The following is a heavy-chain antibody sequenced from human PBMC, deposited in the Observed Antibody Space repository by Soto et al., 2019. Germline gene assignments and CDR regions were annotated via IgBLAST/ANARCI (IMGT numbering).Heavy chain of an antibody. Sequence: PGGSLRLSCAASGFPFSSYAMSWVRHAPGKGLDWVSAITGSGGSTYYAASVKGRFTISRDNSKKTLYLQMNXLRAEDTAVYYCAKGTYYYDSSGPDAFDIWRQGTMVTVSS. V-gene: IGHV3-23*01. D-gene: IGHD3-22*01. CDR1: GFPFSSYA. J-gene: IGHJ3*02. CDR3: AKGTYYYDSSGPDAFDI. CDR2: ITGSGGST.